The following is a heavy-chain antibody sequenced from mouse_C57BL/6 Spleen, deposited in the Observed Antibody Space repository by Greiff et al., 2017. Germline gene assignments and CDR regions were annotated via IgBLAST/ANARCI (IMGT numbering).Heavy chain of an antibody. J-gene: IGHJ4*01. V-gene: IGHV1-52*01. CDR2: IDPSDSET. Sequence: VQLQQPGAELVRPGSSVKLSCKASGYTFTSYWMHWVKQRPIQGLELIGNIDPSDSETHYNQKFKDKATLTVDKSSSTAYMQLSSLTSEDSAVYYCARQLRLPLYYYAMDYWGQGTSVTVSS. CDR1: GYTFTSYW. CDR3: ARQLRLPLYYYAMDY. D-gene: IGHD3-2*02.